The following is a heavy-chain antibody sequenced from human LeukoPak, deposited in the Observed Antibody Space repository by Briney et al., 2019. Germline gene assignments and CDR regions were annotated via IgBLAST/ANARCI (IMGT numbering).Heavy chain of an antibody. V-gene: IGHV4-34*01. Sequence: SETLSLTCAVYGGSFSGYYWSWIRQPPGKGLEWIGEINHSGSTNYNPSLKSRVTISVDTSKNQFSLKLSSVTAADTAVYYCARDLVPAAMSTHNWFDPWGQGTLVTVSS. J-gene: IGHJ5*02. CDR3: ARDLVPAAMSTHNWFDP. D-gene: IGHD2-2*01. CDR2: INHSGST. CDR1: GGSFSGYY.